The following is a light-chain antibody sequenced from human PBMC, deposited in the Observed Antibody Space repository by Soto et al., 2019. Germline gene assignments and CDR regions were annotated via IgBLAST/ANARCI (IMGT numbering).Light chain of an antibody. V-gene: IGKV1-12*01. J-gene: IGKJ5*01. CDR2: GAS. CDR3: QEASRIPIT. Sequence: DIQMTQSPSSVSASVGDRVTITVRASKDISTWLAWYQQRPGKAPNLLIYGASTLQSGVPSRFSGSGSGTDFTLTISTLQPEDFGTYYCQEASRIPITFGQGTRLEIK. CDR1: KDISTW.